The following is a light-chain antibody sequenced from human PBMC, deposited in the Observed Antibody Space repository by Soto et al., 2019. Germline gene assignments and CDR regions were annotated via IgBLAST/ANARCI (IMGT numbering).Light chain of an antibody. V-gene: IGKV3-20*01. CDR1: QSVSSY. CDR3: QQYGSSPPT. CDR2: GRS. J-gene: IGKJ2*01. Sequence: ETVLTQSPGTLSLSPGERATLSCRASQSVSSYSAWYQQKPGQAPRLLIYGRSSRAIGIPDRFSGSGSGTVFTLTISRLEPEDVAVYYCQQYGSSPPTFGQGTKLEIK.